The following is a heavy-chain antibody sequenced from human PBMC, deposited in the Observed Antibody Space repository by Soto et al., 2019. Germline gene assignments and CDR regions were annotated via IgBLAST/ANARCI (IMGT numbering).Heavy chain of an antibody. CDR2: IYYSGST. CDR3: ARELGYCSSTSCSHYYYYYMDV. D-gene: IGHD2-2*01. Sequence: SETLSLTCTVAGGSISSYYWSWIRRPPGKGLEWIGYIYYSGSTNYNPSLKSRVTISVDTSKNQFSLKLSSVTAADTAVYYCARELGYCSSTSCSHYYYYYMDVWGKGTTVTVSS. CDR1: GGSISSYY. J-gene: IGHJ6*03. V-gene: IGHV4-59*01.